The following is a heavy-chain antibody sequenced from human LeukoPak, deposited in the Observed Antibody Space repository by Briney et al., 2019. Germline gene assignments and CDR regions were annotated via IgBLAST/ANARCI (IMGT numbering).Heavy chain of an antibody. Sequence: GASVKVSCKASGYTFTGYYMHWVRQPPGQGLGWMGWINTNSGGTNYAQKFQGRVTMTRDTSISTAYMELSRLRSDDTAVYYCARRRVPAAIEDAYYYYYMDVWGKGTTVTVSS. CDR2: INTNSGGT. CDR1: GYTFTGYY. J-gene: IGHJ6*03. V-gene: IGHV1-2*02. D-gene: IGHD2-2*01. CDR3: ARRRVPAAIEDAYYYYYMDV.